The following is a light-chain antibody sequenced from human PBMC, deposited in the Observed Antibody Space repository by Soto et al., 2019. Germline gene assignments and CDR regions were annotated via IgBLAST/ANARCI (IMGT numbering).Light chain of an antibody. CDR1: ESISRDY. CDR2: GAS. J-gene: IGKJ2*01. CDR3: QQYGGVPYT. V-gene: IGKV3-20*01. Sequence: EIVLTQSPGTLSLSPGQRATLSCRASESISRDYLAWYQQRLGQAPRLLIYGASSGATGIPDRFSGSGSGTDFTLTISRLEPEDFEIYYCQQYGGVPYTFGPGTKVEIX.